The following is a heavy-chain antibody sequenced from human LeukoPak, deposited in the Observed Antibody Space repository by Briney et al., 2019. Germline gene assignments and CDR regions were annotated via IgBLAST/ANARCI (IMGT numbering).Heavy chain of an antibody. J-gene: IGHJ4*02. CDR3: ARVRDMSLFDY. CDR2: IYYSGST. Sequence: SRTLSLTCTVSGGSISSGGYYWSWIRQHPGKGLEWIGYIYYSGSTYYNPSLKSRVTISVDTSKNQFSLKLSSVTAADTAVYYCARVRDMSLFDYWGQGTLVTVSS. CDR1: GGSISSGGYY. V-gene: IGHV4-31*03. D-gene: IGHD2-15*01.